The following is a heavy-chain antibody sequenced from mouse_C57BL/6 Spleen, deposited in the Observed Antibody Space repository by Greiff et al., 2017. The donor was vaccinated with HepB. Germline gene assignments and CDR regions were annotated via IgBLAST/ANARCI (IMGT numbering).Heavy chain of an antibody. CDR1: GFTFSSYG. CDR2: ISSGGSYT. D-gene: IGHD4-1*01. V-gene: IGHV5-6*01. J-gene: IGHJ2*01. CDR3: AITGTERDY. Sequence: EVKLVESGGDLVKPGGSLKLSCAASGFTFSSYGMSWVRQTPDKRLEWVATISSGGSYTYYPDSVKGRFTISRDNAKNTLYLQMSSLKSEDTAMYYCAITGTERDYWGQGTTLTVSS.